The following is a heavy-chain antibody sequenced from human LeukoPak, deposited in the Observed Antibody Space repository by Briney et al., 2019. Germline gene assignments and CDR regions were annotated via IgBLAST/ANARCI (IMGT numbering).Heavy chain of an antibody. CDR1: GFTFSSYS. Sequence: GGSLRPSCAASGFTFSSYSMNWVRPAPGKGLEWVSSISSSSSYIYYADSVKGRFTISRDNAKNSLYLQMNSLRAEDTAVYYCASERGYSGYDNFDSWGQGTLVTVSS. J-gene: IGHJ4*02. D-gene: IGHD5-12*01. CDR3: ASERGYSGYDNFDS. CDR2: ISSSSSYI. V-gene: IGHV3-21*01.